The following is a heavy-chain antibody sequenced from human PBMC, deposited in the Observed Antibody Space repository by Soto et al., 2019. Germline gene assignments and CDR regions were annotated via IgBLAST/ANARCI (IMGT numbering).Heavy chain of an antibody. CDR3: AKDLGGYSDGYVD. V-gene: IGHV3-23*01. Sequence: EVQLLESGGGLVQPGGSLRLSCAASGFTFSRYAMSWVRQAPGKGLEWVSAISGSGGSTYYADSVKGRFTLSRDNSKNTLYLQMNSLRAEDTAVYYCAKDLGGYSDGYVDWGQGTLVTVSS. CDR2: ISGSGGST. D-gene: IGHD5-18*01. CDR1: GFTFSRYA. J-gene: IGHJ4*02.